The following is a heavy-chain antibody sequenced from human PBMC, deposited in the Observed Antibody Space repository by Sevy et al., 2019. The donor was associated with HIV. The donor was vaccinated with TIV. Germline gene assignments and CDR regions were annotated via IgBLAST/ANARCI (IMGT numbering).Heavy chain of an antibody. V-gene: IGHV3-30*18. CDR1: GFTFGSYG. J-gene: IGHJ4*02. Sequence: GESLKISCAASGFTFGSYGMHWVRQAPGKRLEWVAVISYDGTIKSYADSVRGRFSISRDNADSTLYLLMDSLRAEDTAVYYCAKEGYDILTGFEPGNFDSSGQGTLVTVSS. CDR3: AKEGYDILTGFEPGNFDS. D-gene: IGHD3-9*01. CDR2: ISYDGTIK.